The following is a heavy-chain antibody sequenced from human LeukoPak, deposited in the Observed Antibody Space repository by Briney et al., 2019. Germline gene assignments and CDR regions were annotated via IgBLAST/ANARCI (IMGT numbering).Heavy chain of an antibody. Sequence: GESLKISCKGSGYSFTSYWIGWVRQMPGKGLEWMGIIYPGDSDTRYSPSFQDQVTISADKSISTAYLQWSSLKASDTAMYYCARRNCSSTSCYAGWFDPWGQGTLVTVSS. CDR2: IYPGDSDT. D-gene: IGHD2-2*01. CDR3: ARRNCSSTSCYAGWFDP. J-gene: IGHJ5*02. V-gene: IGHV5-51*01. CDR1: GYSFTSYW.